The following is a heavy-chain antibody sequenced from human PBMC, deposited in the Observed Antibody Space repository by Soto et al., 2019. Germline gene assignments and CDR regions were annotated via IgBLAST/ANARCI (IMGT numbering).Heavy chain of an antibody. J-gene: IGHJ4*02. V-gene: IGHV3-30*18. CDR1: GFTCSSYG. D-gene: IGHD6-19*01. Sequence: QVQLVESGGGVVQPGRSQRLSCAASGFTCSSYGMHWVRQARGKGPEWVAVVSYDGSNNYYGDSVKVRFTISRDTSKNTLSLQANSLGAEDTAVYYCAKDAVIVAVAGSPFDYWGQGTLVTVSS. CDR2: VSYDGSNN. CDR3: AKDAVIVAVAGSPFDY.